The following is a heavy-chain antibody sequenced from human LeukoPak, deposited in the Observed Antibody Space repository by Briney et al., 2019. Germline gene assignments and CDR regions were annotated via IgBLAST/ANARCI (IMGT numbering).Heavy chain of an antibody. Sequence: PSQTLSLTCTVSGGSISSYYWSWIRQPPGKGLEWIGYIYYSGSTNYNPSLKSRVTISVDTSKNQFSLKLSSVTAADTAVYYCARHRYSSGWTGAFDIWGQGTMVTVSS. CDR1: GGSISSYY. D-gene: IGHD6-19*01. J-gene: IGHJ3*02. CDR3: ARHRYSSGWTGAFDI. CDR2: IYYSGST. V-gene: IGHV4-59*08.